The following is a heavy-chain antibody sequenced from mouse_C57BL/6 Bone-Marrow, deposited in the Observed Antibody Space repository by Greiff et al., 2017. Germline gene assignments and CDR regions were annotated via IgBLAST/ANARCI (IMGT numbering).Heavy chain of an antibody. Sequence: VQLQQSGPELVKPGASVKIPCKASGYTFTDYNMDWVKQSHGKSLEWIGDINPNNGGTIYNQKFKGKATLTVDTSSSTAYMELRSLTSEDTAVYYCARRGYYGSSFPWYFDVWGTGTTVTVSS. CDR3: ARRGYYGSSFPWYFDV. CDR1: GYTFTDYN. J-gene: IGHJ1*03. V-gene: IGHV1-18*01. D-gene: IGHD1-1*01. CDR2: INPNNGGT.